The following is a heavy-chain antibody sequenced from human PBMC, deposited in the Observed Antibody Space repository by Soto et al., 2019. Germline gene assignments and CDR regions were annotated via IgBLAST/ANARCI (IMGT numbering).Heavy chain of an antibody. D-gene: IGHD6-6*01. CDR1: GGTFSSYA. Sequence: SVKVSCKASGGTFSSYAISWVRQAPGQGLEWMGGIIPIFGTANYAQKFQGRVTITADKSTSTAYMELSSLRSEDTAVYYCARDHIAARPVYYYGMDVWGQGTTVTVS. CDR2: IIPIFGTA. V-gene: IGHV1-69*06. J-gene: IGHJ6*02. CDR3: ARDHIAARPVYYYGMDV.